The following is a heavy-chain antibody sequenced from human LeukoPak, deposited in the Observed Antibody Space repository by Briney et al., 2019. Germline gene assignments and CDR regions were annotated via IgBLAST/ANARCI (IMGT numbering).Heavy chain of an antibody. CDR1: GYTFTSYY. Sequence: GASVKVSCKASGYTFTSYYMHWVRQAPGQGPEWMGIINPSGGSTSYAQKFQGRVTMTRDTSTSTVYMELSSLRSEDTAVYYCARVRGYSSGWPSDAFDIWGQGTMVTVSS. V-gene: IGHV1-46*03. D-gene: IGHD6-19*01. CDR3: ARVRGYSSGWPSDAFDI. J-gene: IGHJ3*02. CDR2: INPSGGST.